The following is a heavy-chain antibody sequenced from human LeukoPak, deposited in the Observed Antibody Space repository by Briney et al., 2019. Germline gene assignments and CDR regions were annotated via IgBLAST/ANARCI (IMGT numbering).Heavy chain of an antibody. CDR1: GGSISSSSYY. CDR2: LFYTGST. Sequence: SETLSLTCTVSGGSISSSSYYWGWIRQPPGKGLEWMGRLFYTGSTNYSPSLRSRVTISLDTSKNQFSLKLTSVTAADTAVYYCARRTVAGPGAVYWGQGTLVIASS. V-gene: IGHV4-39*01. J-gene: IGHJ4*02. CDR3: ARRTVAGPGAVY. D-gene: IGHD6-19*01.